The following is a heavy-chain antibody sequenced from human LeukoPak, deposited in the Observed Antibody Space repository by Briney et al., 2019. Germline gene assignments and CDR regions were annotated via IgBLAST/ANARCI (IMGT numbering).Heavy chain of an antibody. D-gene: IGHD5-18*01. CDR3: ARGAGTAMLVGTFDY. CDR1: GFTFSSYG. V-gene: IGHV3-30*19. Sequence: PGRSLRLSCAASGFTFSSYGMHWVRQAPGKGLEWVAVIWYDGSNKYYADSVKGRFTISRDNSKNTLYLQMNSLRAEDTAVYYCARGAGTAMLVGTFDYWGQGTLVTVSS. CDR2: IWYDGSNK. J-gene: IGHJ4*02.